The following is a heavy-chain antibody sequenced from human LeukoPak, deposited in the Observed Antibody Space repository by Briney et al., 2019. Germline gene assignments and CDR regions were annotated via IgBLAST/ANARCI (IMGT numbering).Heavy chain of an antibody. Sequence: GGSLRLSCTASGFTFGDHAMSWVRQAPGKGLEWISFIRSKAYGGTTEYAASVKGRFTISREEYKRIAYLQLNSLKTEDTAVYYCSRNYFYMDVWGKGTTVTVSS. CDR3: SRNYFYMDV. J-gene: IGHJ6*03. CDR1: GFTFGDHA. CDR2: IRSKAYGGTT. V-gene: IGHV3-49*04.